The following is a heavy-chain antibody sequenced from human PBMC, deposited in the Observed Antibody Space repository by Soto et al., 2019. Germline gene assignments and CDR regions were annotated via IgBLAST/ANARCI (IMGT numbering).Heavy chain of an antibody. D-gene: IGHD3-3*01. V-gene: IGHV3-30*18. CDR1: GFTFSSYG. CDR3: AKDHYDFWSGYSHEYYYGMDV. J-gene: IGHJ6*02. Sequence: VGSLRLSCAASGFTFSSYGMHWVRQAPGKGLEWVAVISYDGSNKYYADSVKGRFTISRDNSKNTLYLQMNSLRAEDTAVYYCAKDHYDFWSGYSHEYYYGMDVWGQGTTVTVSS. CDR2: ISYDGSNK.